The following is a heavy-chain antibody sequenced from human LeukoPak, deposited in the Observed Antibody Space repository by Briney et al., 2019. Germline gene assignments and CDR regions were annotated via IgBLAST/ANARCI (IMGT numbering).Heavy chain of an antibody. CDR3: ARGPKVEMATIDYYYMDV. D-gene: IGHD5-24*01. V-gene: IGHV1-69*05. J-gene: IGHJ6*03. CDR2: IIPIFGTA. CDR1: GGTFSSYA. Sequence: SVKVSCKASGGTFSSYAISWVRQAPGQGLEWMGGIIPIFGTANYAQKFQGRVTITTDESTSTAYMELSSLRSEDTAVYYCARGPKVEMATIDYYYMDVWGKGTTVTVSS.